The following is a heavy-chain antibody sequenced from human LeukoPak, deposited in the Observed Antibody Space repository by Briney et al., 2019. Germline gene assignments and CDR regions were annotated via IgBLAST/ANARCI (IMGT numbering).Heavy chain of an antibody. Sequence: PGGSLRLSCAASGFTVSSNYMSWVRQAPGKGLEWVSVIYSGGSTYYADSVKGRFTISRDNSKNTLYLQMNSLRAEDTAVYYCARSRVGYYDSSGYYYWGQGTLVTVSS. D-gene: IGHD3-22*01. V-gene: IGHV3-66*02. CDR2: IYSGGST. J-gene: IGHJ4*02. CDR1: GFTVSSNY. CDR3: ARSRVGYYDSSGYYY.